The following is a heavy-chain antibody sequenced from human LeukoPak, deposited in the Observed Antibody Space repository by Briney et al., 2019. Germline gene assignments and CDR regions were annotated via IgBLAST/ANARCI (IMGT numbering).Heavy chain of an antibody. Sequence: SQTLSLTCTVSDDSINSYHSSWIRHPPRNGLEWIGYISSSGSTSYNPSLASRVTISVDTSKNQFSLKLSSLIAADTAVYYCARVGRGDHTWGSYYCDHWGQGTLVTVSS. V-gene: IGHV4-59*01. J-gene: IGHJ4*02. CDR2: ISSSGST. CDR1: DDSINSYH. D-gene: IGHD3-16*01. CDR3: ARVGRGDHTWGSYYCDH.